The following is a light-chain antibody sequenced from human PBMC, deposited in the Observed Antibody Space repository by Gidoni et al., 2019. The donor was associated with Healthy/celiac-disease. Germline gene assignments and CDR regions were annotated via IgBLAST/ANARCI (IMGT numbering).Light chain of an antibody. V-gene: IGKV3-11*01. CDR2: DAS. CDR1: QSLSSY. J-gene: IGKJ1*01. Sequence: EIVLTQSPATLSLSLGERATLSCRASQSLSSYLAWYQQKPGQAPRLLIYDASNRATGIPARFSGSGSGTDFTLTISSLEPEDFAVYYCQQRSNWAWTFGQGTKVEIK. CDR3: QQRSNWAWT.